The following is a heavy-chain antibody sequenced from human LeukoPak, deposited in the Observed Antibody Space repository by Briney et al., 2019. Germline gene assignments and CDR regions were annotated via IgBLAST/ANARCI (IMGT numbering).Heavy chain of an antibody. CDR2: ISTYNGNT. CDR3: TRSLSIAVAATSVDN. CDR1: GYTFTSYV. Sequence: ASVKVSCKASGYTFTSYVISWVRQAPGQGLEWMGWISTYNGNTNYAQNLQGRVTMTTDTSTSTAYMELRSLRSDDTAVYYCTRSLSIAVAATSVDNWGQGTLVTVSS. V-gene: IGHV1-18*01. J-gene: IGHJ4*02. D-gene: IGHD6-19*01.